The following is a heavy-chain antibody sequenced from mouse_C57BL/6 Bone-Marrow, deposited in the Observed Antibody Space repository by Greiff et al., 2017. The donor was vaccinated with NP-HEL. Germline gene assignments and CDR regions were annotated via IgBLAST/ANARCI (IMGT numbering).Heavy chain of an antibody. CDR1: GFSLTSYG. CDR3: AKGGIYWYFDV. CDR2: IWSGGST. V-gene: IGHV2-4*01. Sequence: VQLQESGPGLVQPSQSLSITCTVSGFSLTSYGVHWVRQPPGKGLEWLGVIWSGGSTDYNAAFISSLSISKDNSKSKVFFKMNRLQADDTAIYYCAKGGIYWYFDVWGTGTTVTVSS. J-gene: IGHJ1*03.